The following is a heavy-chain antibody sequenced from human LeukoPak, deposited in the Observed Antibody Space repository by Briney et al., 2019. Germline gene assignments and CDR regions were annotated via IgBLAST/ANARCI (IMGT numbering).Heavy chain of an antibody. CDR2: ISSSGSTI. CDR1: GFTFTHYG. D-gene: IGHD3-10*02. J-gene: IGHJ6*04. V-gene: IGHV3-48*04. CDR3: AELGITMIGGV. Sequence: PGGSLRLSCAASGFTFTHYGMNWVRQAPGKGLEWVSYISSSGSTIYYADSVKGRFTISRDNAKNSLYLQMNSLRAEGTAVYYCAELGITMIGGVWGKGTTVTISS.